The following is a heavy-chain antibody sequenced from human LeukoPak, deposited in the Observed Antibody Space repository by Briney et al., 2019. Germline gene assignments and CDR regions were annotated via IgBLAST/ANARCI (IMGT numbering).Heavy chain of an antibody. CDR3: AKGYDSSGYEYFQH. Sequence: GGSLRLSCAASGFTFSSYGMHWVRQAPGKGLEWVSAVSGSGGGTYYADSVKGRFTISRDNSKNTLYLQMNSLRAEDTAVYYCAKGYDSSGYEYFQHWGQGTLVTVSS. V-gene: IGHV3-23*01. D-gene: IGHD3-22*01. CDR2: VSGSGGGT. CDR1: GFTFSSYG. J-gene: IGHJ1*01.